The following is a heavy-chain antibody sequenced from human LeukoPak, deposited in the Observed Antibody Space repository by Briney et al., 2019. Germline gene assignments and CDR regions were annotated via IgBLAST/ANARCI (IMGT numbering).Heavy chain of an antibody. D-gene: IGHD3-22*01. V-gene: IGHV4-39*07. CDR3: ARDLAGYDSSGYYYFGAFDI. Sequence: SETLSLTCIVSAGSISSSSYSWGWIRQPPGKGLEWIGSIYYSGSTYYNPSLKSRVTISVDTSKNQFSLKLSSVTAADTAVYYCARDLAGYDSSGYYYFGAFDIWGQGTMVTVSS. CDR1: AGSISSSSYS. J-gene: IGHJ3*02. CDR2: IYYSGST.